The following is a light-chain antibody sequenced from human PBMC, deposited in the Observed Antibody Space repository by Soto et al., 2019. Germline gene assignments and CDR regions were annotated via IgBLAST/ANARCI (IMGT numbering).Light chain of an antibody. Sequence: DIQMTQSPSSLSASVGDRVTITCRASQTIRNFLNWYQQKPGTAPRLLIHTTSILQSGVPARFSGSGSGTDFTLTISSLQPEDFATYYCQQSSSTPQTFGGGTKVEI. J-gene: IGKJ4*01. CDR2: TTS. V-gene: IGKV1-39*01. CDR1: QTIRNF. CDR3: QQSSSTPQT.